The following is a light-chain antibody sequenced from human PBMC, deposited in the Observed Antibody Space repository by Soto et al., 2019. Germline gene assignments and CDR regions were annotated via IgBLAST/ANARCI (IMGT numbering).Light chain of an antibody. CDR1: QSVDTTF. Sequence: EIVLTQSPGSLSLSPGQRATLSCRASQSVDTTFFAWYQKKPGQAPRLLIYGASKRATGIPDRFSGSGSGTHFTLIISRLEPEDFALYYCQQYMSSVTFGQGTKVEIK. J-gene: IGKJ1*01. V-gene: IGKV3-20*01. CDR2: GAS. CDR3: QQYMSSVT.